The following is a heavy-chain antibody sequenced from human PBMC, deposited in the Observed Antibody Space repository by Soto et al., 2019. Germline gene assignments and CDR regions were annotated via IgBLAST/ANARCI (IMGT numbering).Heavy chain of an antibody. Sequence: VVSLRLSCSASGCPFSFCLIHWVRQVPGKGLVWVSRIDSDGSNTTYADSLKGRLTISRDSAKSSLYLQMTSLRTEDTAIYYCERRVRLGHHYFDYWGRGSLVTVSS. D-gene: IGHD2-8*01. V-gene: IGHV3-74*03. J-gene: IGHJ4*02. CDR2: IDSDGSNT. CDR1: GCPFSFCL. CDR3: ERRVRLGHHYFDY.